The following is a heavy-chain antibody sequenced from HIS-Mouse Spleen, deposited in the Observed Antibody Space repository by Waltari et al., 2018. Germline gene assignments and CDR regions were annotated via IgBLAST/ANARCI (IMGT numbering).Heavy chain of an antibody. Sequence: QLQLQESGPGLVKPSEPLSVPCTVSGRSISSTCYHWGGLRPPPGKGLEWIGRLYYSGSTYYNPSLMSRVTISVDTSKNQFSLKLSSVTAADTAVYYCASRYSSSSQFGYWGQGTLVTVSS. CDR2: LYYSGST. J-gene: IGHJ4*02. CDR1: GRSISSTCYH. V-gene: IGHV4-39*07. CDR3: ASRYSSSSQFGY. D-gene: IGHD6-6*01.